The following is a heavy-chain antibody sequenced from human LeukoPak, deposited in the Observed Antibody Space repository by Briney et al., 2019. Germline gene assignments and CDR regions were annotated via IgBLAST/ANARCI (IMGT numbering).Heavy chain of an antibody. D-gene: IGHD1-26*01. CDR2: INSNGGST. J-gene: IGHJ4*02. Sequence: GGSLRLSCVASGFTFSSYAMHWVRQTPGKGLEYVSGINSNGGSTHYANSVKGRFTISRDNSKHTLYLQMNSLRAEDTAVYYCAKGYSGSYARVDYWGQGTLVTVSS. V-gene: IGHV3-64*01. CDR3: AKGYSGSYARVDY. CDR1: GFTFSSYA.